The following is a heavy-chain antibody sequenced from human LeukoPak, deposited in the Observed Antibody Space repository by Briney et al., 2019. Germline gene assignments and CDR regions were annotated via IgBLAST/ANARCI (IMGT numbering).Heavy chain of an antibody. V-gene: IGHV3-48*02. D-gene: IGHD6-19*01. Sequence: GGSLRLSCAASGFTFNTYSMNWVRQAPGKGLEWVSYISSSRSTIYYADSVKGRFTISRDIAKNSLYLQMNSLRDEDTAVYYCARAVAGFDYWGQGTLVTVSS. CDR2: ISSSRSTI. CDR1: GFTFNTYS. J-gene: IGHJ4*02. CDR3: ARAVAGFDY.